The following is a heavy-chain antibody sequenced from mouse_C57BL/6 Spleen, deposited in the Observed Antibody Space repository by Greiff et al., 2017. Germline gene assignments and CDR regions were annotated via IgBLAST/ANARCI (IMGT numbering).Heavy chain of an antibody. J-gene: IGHJ3*01. V-gene: IGHV1-62-2*01. CDR1: GYTFTEYT. CDR2: FYPGGGSI. D-gene: IGHD4-1*01. CDR3: ARHEEGTGSWFAY. Sequence: VQLQQSGAELVKPGASVKLSCKASGYTFTEYTIHWVKQRPGQGLEWIGWFYPGGGSIKYNEKFKDKATLTADKTSSTVYLELSGLTSEDCAVYFCARHEEGTGSWFAYWGQGTLVTVSA.